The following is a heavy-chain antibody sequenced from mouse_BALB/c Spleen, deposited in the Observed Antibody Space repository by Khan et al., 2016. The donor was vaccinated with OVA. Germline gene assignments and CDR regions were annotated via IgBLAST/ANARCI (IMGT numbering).Heavy chain of an antibody. D-gene: IGHD3-1*01. J-gene: IGHJ3*01. Sequence: EVQLVESGPGLVKPSQSLSLTCSVTGYSITSGYFWNWIRQFPGNKLEWMGYIRYDGNSNYNPSLKNRISITRDTSKNQFFLKLNSVTPEGTSSYYWAKGGSSGPAWFAYWGQGTLVTVSA. CDR2: IRYDGNS. CDR3: AKGGSSGPAWFAY. CDR1: GYSITSGYF. V-gene: IGHV3-6*02.